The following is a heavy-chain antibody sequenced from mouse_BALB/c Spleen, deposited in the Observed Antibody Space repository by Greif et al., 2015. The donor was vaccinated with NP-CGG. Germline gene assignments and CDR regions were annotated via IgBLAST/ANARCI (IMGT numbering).Heavy chain of an antibody. CDR1: GFNIKDTY. V-gene: IGHV14-3*02. CDR3: AWGARDY. Sequence: VQLKESGAELVKPGASVKLSCTASGFNIKDTYMHWVKQRPEQGLEWIGRIDPANGNTKYDPKFQGKATITADTSSNTAYLQLSSLTSEDTAVYYCAWGARDYWGQGTSVAVSA. CDR2: IDPANGNT. J-gene: IGHJ4*01.